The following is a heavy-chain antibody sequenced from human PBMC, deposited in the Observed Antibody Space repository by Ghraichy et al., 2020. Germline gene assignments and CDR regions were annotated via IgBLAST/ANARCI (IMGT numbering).Heavy chain of an antibody. J-gene: IGHJ4*01. CDR3: ARAARRHVFEY. CDR1: GFTVSSNY. D-gene: IGHD6-25*01. Sequence: GGSLRLSCAASGFTVSSNYMSWVRQAPGKGLEWVSILFSTTHTYYADSVKGRFTISRDNSKNTLYLQINTLRTDDTAVYYCARAARRHVFEYWGQGTLVTVSS. CDR2: LFSTTHT. V-gene: IGHV3-53*05.